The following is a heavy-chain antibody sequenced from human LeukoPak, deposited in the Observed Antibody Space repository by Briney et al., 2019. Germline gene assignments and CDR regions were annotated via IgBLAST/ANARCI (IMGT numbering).Heavy chain of an antibody. V-gene: IGHV3-48*03. D-gene: IGHD2-2*02. CDR1: GFTFSSYE. CDR2: ISSSGSNI. Sequence: PGGSMTLSSAASGFTFSSYEMNWVRQPPGKGLGWVSYISSSGSNIYYADSVKGRSTISRDNDKNSLYLQMNSLKAEDTAVYYCARGRGLAAIFDFWGQGTLVTVSS. J-gene: IGHJ4*02. CDR3: ARGRGLAAIFDF.